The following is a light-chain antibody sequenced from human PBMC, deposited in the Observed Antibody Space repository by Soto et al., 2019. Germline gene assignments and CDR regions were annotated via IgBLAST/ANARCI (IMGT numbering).Light chain of an antibody. CDR1: SSDIGNYNY. V-gene: IGLV2-14*03. J-gene: IGLJ1*01. CDR2: DVS. Sequence: QSVLTQPASVSGSPGQSITISCTGTSSDIGNYNYVSWYQHHPGKAPKLIIYDVSNRPSGVSNRFSASKSGNTASLTISGLQAEDEADYYCSSYTSSATYVFGTGTRSPS. CDR3: SSYTSSATYV.